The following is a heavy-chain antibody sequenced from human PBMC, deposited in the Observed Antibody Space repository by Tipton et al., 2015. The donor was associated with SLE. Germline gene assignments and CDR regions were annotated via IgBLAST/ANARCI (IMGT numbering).Heavy chain of an antibody. D-gene: IGHD3-10*02. CDR3: VRHHYVSGSSEYYYGMDV. CDR1: GASISSHY. J-gene: IGHJ6*02. Sequence: TLSLTCSVSGASISSHYWTWLRQPPGKGLEYIGYIYYTGSTNYNSSLTSRVTFSVDPSKNHFSLNLSSVTAADTAVYYCVRHHYVSGSSEYYYGMDVWGQGTTVTVSS. CDR2: IYYTGST. V-gene: IGHV4-59*11.